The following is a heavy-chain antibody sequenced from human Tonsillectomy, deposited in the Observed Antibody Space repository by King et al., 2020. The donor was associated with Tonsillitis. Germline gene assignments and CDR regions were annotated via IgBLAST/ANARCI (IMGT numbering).Heavy chain of an antibody. Sequence: VQLVESGGGLVQPGGSLRLSCAASGFTFSSYAMSWVRQAPGKGLEWVSAISGSGGSTYYADSVKGRFTISRDNSKNTLYLQMNSLRAEDTAVYYCAKDRGSGWYYCYGMDVWGQGTTVTGSS. V-gene: IGHV3-23*04. CDR3: AKDRGSGWYYCYGMDV. J-gene: IGHJ6*02. CDR2: ISGSGGST. CDR1: GFTFSSYA. D-gene: IGHD6-19*01.